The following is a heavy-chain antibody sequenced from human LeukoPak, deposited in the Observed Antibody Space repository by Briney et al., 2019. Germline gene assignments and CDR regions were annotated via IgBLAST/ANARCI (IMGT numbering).Heavy chain of an antibody. D-gene: IGHD6-19*01. CDR3: ARDQQWDYYYMDV. J-gene: IGHJ6*03. CDR2: INPNSGGT. V-gene: IGHV1-2*02. Sequence: ASVKVSCKASGYTFTGYYMHWVRQAPGQGLEWMGWINPNSGGTNYAQKFQGRATMTRDTSISTAYMELSRLRSDDTAVYYCARDQQWDYYYMDVWGKGTTVTVSS. CDR1: GYTFTGYY.